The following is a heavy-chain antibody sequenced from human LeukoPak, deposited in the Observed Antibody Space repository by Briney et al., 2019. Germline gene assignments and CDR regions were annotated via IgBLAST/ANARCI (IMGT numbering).Heavy chain of an antibody. CDR2: MKQDGGEK. D-gene: IGHD2-2*01. Sequence: GGSLRLSCTASGFTFGTYWMTWVRQAPGKGLEWVANMKQDGGEKYYVDSVKGRFTISRDNAKNSLYLQMNSLRAEDTAVYYCARIYCSSTNCYRHFDYRGQGTLVTVSS. CDR1: GFTFGTYW. V-gene: IGHV3-7*01. CDR3: ARIYCSSTNCYRHFDY. J-gene: IGHJ4*02.